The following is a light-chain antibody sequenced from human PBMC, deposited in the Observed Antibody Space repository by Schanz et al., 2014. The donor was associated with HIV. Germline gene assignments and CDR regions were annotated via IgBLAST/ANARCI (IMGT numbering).Light chain of an antibody. J-gene: IGLJ3*02. CDR2: RDN. Sequence: QSVLTQPPSASGTPGQRVTISCSGSSSNIGSDEVNWYQQLPGTAPKLLIYRDNQRPSRVPDRFFGSQSGTSASLAITGLQAEDEADYYCQSYDSSLSGSVFGGGTKLTVL. CDR1: SSNIGSDE. CDR3: QSYDSSLSGSV. V-gene: IGLV1-44*01.